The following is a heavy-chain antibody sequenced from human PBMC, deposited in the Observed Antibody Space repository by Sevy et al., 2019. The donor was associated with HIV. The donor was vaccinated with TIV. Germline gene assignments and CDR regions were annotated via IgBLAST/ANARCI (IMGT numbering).Heavy chain of an antibody. CDR1: GYSFTSYW. CDR3: AGRGSSGWYGDAFDI. Sequence: GESLKISCKGSGYSFTSYWIGWVRQMPGKGLEWMGIIYPGDSDTRYSPSFQGQVTISADKSISTAYLQWSSLKASDTPMYYCAGRGSSGWYGDAFDIWGQGTMVTVSS. J-gene: IGHJ3*02. V-gene: IGHV5-51*01. CDR2: IYPGDSDT. D-gene: IGHD6-19*01.